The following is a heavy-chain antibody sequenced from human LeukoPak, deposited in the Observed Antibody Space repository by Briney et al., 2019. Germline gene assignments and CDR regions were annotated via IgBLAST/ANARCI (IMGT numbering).Heavy chain of an antibody. CDR2: IWYDGSNK. Sequence: PGGSLRLSCAASGFTFSSYGMHWVRQAPGKGLEWVAVIWYDGSNKYYADSVKGRFTISRDNSKNTLYLQMNSLRAEDTAVYYCAKDGEWELKYYFDYWGQGTLVTVSS. V-gene: IGHV3-30*02. J-gene: IGHJ4*02. D-gene: IGHD1-26*01. CDR1: GFTFSSYG. CDR3: AKDGEWELKYYFDY.